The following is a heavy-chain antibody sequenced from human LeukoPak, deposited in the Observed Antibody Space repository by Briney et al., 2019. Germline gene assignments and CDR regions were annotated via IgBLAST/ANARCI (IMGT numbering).Heavy chain of an antibody. J-gene: IGHJ4*02. CDR2: LRGSGGST. V-gene: IGHV3-23*01. D-gene: IGHD2-15*01. Sequence: GGSLRLSCAASGFTFSSYSKSWARRAPAKGLECGSALRGSGGSTYYADSVKGSFTISRDNSKNTLCLRMNSLRAEDTAVYYCAKARRYCSGGSCLYYFDYWGQGTLVTVSS. CDR3: AKARRYCSGGSCLYYFDY. CDR1: GFTFSSYS.